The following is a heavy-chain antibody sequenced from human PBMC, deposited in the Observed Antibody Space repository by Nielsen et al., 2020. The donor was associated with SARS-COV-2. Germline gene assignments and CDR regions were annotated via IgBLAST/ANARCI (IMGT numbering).Heavy chain of an antibody. V-gene: IGHV4-59*13. D-gene: IGHD3-3*01. CDR1: GGSISSYY. J-gene: IGHJ6*02. CDR2: IYYSGST. CDR3: ARGMGYDFWSGYYAPTYYYYGMDV. Sequence: SETLSLTCTVSGGSISSYYWSRIRQPPGKGLEWIGYIYYSGSTNYNPSLKSRVTISVDTSKNQFSLKLSSVTAADTAVYYCARGMGYDFWSGYYAPTYYYYGMDVWGQGTTVTVSS.